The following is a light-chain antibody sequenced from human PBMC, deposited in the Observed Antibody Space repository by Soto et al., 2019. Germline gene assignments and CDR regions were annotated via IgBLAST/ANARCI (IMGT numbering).Light chain of an antibody. CDR3: TLFTSSSTWV. CDR1: SSDVGGYNY. J-gene: IGLJ3*02. Sequence: QSALTQPASVSGSPGQSITISCTGTSSDVGGYNYVSWFQQHPGKAPKLKIYEVSNRPSGVSNRFSGSKSGYTASLTISELQAEDEADYYCTLFTSSSTWVFGGGTKLTVL. V-gene: IGLV2-14*03. CDR2: EVS.